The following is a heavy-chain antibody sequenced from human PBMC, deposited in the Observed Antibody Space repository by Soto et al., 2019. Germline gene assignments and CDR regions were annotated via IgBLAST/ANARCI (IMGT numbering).Heavy chain of an antibody. Sequence: SETLSLTCAVSGGSISSSNWWSWVRQPPGKGLEWIGYIYHSGSTNYNPSLKSRVTISVDKSKNQFSLKLSSVTAADTAVYYCARDTYDYIWGSYRYFDYWGQGTLVTVSS. CDR2: IYHSGST. CDR1: GGSISSSNW. J-gene: IGHJ4*02. CDR3: ARDTYDYIWGSYRYFDY. D-gene: IGHD3-16*02. V-gene: IGHV4-4*02.